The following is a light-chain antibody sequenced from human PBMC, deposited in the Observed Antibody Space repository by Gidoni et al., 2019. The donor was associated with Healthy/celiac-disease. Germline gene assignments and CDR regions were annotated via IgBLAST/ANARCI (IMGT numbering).Light chain of an antibody. CDR2: AAS. V-gene: IGKV1-9*01. CDR1: QGISSY. Sequence: DIQLTQSPSFLSASVGDRVTITCRASQGISSYLAWYQQTPGKAPKLLIYAASTLQSGVPSRFSGSGSVTEFTLTIISLQPEDFATYYCQQLNSYPRTFGHGTKVEIK. CDR3: QQLNSYPRT. J-gene: IGKJ1*01.